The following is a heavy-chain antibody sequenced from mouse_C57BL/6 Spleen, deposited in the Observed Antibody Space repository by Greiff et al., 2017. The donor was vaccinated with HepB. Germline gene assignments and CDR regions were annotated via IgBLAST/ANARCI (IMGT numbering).Heavy chain of an antibody. CDR2: IYPGDGDT. CDR1: GYAFSSSW. J-gene: IGHJ4*01. Sequence: QVQLQQPGAELVRPGTSVKLSCKASGYAFSSSWMNWVKQRPGKGLEWIGRIYPGDGDTNYNGKFKGKATLTADKSSSTAYMQLSSLTSEDSAVYFCANLVDYWGQGTSVTVSS. V-gene: IGHV1-82*01. CDR3: ANLVDY.